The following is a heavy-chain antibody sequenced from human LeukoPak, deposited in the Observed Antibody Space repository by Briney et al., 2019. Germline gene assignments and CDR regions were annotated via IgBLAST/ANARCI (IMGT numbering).Heavy chain of an antibody. CDR1: GFTFSNAW. D-gene: IGHD6-13*01. Sequence: PGGSLRLSCVASGFTFSNAWMSWVRQAPGNGLEWVGRVQSKTDGGSTDYAAPMKGRFIISRDDSKNTVYLQMNSLKTEDTAVYYCTTSPGIGPWGQGTLVSVSS. CDR2: VQSKTDGGST. J-gene: IGHJ5*02. V-gene: IGHV3-15*01. CDR3: TTSPGIGP.